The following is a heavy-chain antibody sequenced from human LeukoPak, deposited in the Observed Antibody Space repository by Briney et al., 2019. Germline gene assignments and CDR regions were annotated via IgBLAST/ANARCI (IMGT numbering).Heavy chain of an antibody. J-gene: IGHJ4*02. D-gene: IGHD3-22*01. CDR1: GYTFTSYA. CDR2: INAGNGNT. V-gene: IGHV1-3*01. CDR3: ARATYYYDSSGYSGARY. Sequence: ASVKVSCKAPGYTFTSYAMHWVRQAPGQRLEWMGWINAGNGNTKYSQKFQGRVTITRDTSASTAYMELSSLRSEDTAVYYCARATYYYDSSGYSGARYWGQGTLVTVSS.